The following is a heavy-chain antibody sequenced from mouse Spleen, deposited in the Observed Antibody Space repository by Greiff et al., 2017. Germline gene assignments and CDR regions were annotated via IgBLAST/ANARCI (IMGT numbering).Heavy chain of an antibody. Sequence: EVKLVESGGGLVQPGGSMKLSCVASGFTFSNYWMNWVRQSPEKGLEWVAQIRLKSDNYATHYAESVKGRFTISREDSKSSVYLQMNNLRAEDTGIYYCTSLGRKGYWGQGTTLPGSS. CDR3: TSLGRKGY. CDR1: GFTFSNYW. D-gene: IGHD4-1*01. J-gene: IGHJ2*01. CDR2: IRLKSDNYAT. V-gene: IGHV6-3*01.